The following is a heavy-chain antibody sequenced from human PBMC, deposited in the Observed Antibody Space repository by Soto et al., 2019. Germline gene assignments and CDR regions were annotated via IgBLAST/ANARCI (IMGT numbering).Heavy chain of an antibody. D-gene: IGHD5-18*01. Sequence: GGSLRLSCAASGFTFSSYAMHWVRQAPGKGLEWVAVISYAGSNKYYADSVKGRFTISRDNAKKSLYLQMNSLRAEDTAVYFCAKDFTTMVRLCDYWGQGTLVTVSS. CDR2: ISYAGSNK. V-gene: IGHV3-30-3*01. CDR3: AKDFTTMVRLCDY. J-gene: IGHJ4*02. CDR1: GFTFSSYA.